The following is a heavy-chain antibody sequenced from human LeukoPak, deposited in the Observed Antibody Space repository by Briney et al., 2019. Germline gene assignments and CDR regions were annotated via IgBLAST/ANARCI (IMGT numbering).Heavy chain of an antibody. J-gene: IGHJ4*02. Sequence: GGSLRLSCGVSEFPFSKAWMSWVRQAPGKGLEWVGRIKSKTDGGTTDYAAPVKGRFTISRDDSKNTLYLQMNSLKTEDTAVYYCTSVGFGPYYFDNWGQGTLVTVSS. D-gene: IGHD3-10*01. CDR1: EFPFSKAW. CDR3: TSVGFGPYYFDN. V-gene: IGHV3-15*01. CDR2: IKSKTDGGTT.